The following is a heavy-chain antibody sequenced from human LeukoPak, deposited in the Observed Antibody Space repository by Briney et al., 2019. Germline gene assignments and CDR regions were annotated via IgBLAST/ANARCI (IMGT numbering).Heavy chain of an antibody. CDR1: GGSIGSSSYY. Sequence: PSETLSLTCTVSGGSIGSSSYYWGWIRQPPGKGLEWIGSIYYSGSTYYNPSLKSRVTISVDTSKNQFSLKLSSVTAADTAVYYCARQEDYGDPRNWFDPWGQGTLVTVSS. J-gene: IGHJ5*02. CDR3: ARQEDYGDPRNWFDP. D-gene: IGHD4-17*01. V-gene: IGHV4-39*01. CDR2: IYYSGST.